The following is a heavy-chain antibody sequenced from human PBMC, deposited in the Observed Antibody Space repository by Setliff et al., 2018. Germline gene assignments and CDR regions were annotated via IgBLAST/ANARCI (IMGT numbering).Heavy chain of an antibody. CDR1: RFTFSNYW. CDR2: IKSKTDGGTA. V-gene: IGHV3-15*01. CDR3: ATRLGDF. Sequence: PGGSLRLSCAASRFTFSNYWMSWVRQAPGKGLEWVGRIKSKTDGGTADFAAPVKGRFTISRDDSKNTMSLQTNSLKTEDTAVYFCATRLGDFWGQGTLVTVSS. J-gene: IGHJ4*02.